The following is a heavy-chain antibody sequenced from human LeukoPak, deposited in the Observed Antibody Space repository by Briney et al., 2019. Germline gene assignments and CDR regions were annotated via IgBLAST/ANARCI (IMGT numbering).Heavy chain of an antibody. CDR1: GFTFSSYW. J-gene: IGHJ6*02. CDR3: ARVVAVAGPNLYYYYGMDV. D-gene: IGHD6-19*01. CDR2: INSDGSST. Sequence: GGSLRLSCAASGFTFSSYWMHWVRQAPGKGLVWVSRINSDGSSTSYADSVKGRFAISRGNAKNTLYLQMNSLRAEDTAVYYCARVVAVAGPNLYYYYGMDVWGQGTTVTVSS. V-gene: IGHV3-74*01.